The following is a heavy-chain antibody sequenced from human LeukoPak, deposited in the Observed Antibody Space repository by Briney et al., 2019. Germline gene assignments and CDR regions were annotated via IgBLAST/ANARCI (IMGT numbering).Heavy chain of an antibody. D-gene: IGHD3-22*01. CDR2: ISRSGSTK. Sequence: GGSLRLSCAASGFTFSDYNMRWIRQAPGKGLEWVSSISRSGSTKYYADSVKGRFTISRDNAKNSLFLQMNSLRAEDTAVYYCAKDPHSSLYDSSGYYINWGQGTLVTVSS. V-gene: IGHV3-11*01. CDR1: GFTFSDYN. J-gene: IGHJ4*02. CDR3: AKDPHSSLYDSSGYYIN.